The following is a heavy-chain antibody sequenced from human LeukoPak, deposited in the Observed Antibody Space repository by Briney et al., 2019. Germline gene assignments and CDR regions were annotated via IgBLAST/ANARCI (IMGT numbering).Heavy chain of an antibody. V-gene: IGHV4-59*08. D-gene: IGHD2-2*01. Sequence: SETLSLTCTVSGGSISSYYWSWIRQPPGKGLEWIGYIYYSGSTNYNPSLKSRVTISVDTSKNQFSLKLSSVTAADTAVYYCARLGYCSSTSCHLSWFDPWGQGTLVAVSS. J-gene: IGHJ5*02. CDR3: ARLGYCSSTSCHLSWFDP. CDR1: GGSISSYY. CDR2: IYYSGST.